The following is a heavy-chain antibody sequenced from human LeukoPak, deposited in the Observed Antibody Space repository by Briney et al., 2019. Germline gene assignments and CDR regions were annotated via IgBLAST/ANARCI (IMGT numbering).Heavy chain of an antibody. D-gene: IGHD2-15*01. J-gene: IGHJ5*02. Sequence: GGSLRLSCVASGFSLSGYWMYWVRQAPGKGLMYISRNNGDGSTTNYADVVKGRFTMSRDNVKNTLYLQMNSLRVEDTAVYYCARDPRNVGLSPWGQGTLVTVSS. CDR3: ARDPRNVGLSP. CDR2: NNGDGSTT. V-gene: IGHV3-74*01. CDR1: GFSLSGYW.